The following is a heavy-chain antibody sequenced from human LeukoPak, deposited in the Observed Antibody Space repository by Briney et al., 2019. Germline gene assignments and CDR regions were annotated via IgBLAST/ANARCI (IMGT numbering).Heavy chain of an antibody. CDR3: AGPVAGPDYYYYYGMDV. CDR2: IYYSGST. Sequence: SETLSLTCTVSGGSISSSSYYWGWIRQPPGKGLEWIGSIYYSGSTYYNPSLKSRVTISVDTSKNQFSLKLSSVTAADTAVYYCAGPVAGPDYYYYYGMDVWGQGTTVTVSS. CDR1: GGSISSSSYY. V-gene: IGHV4-39*07. D-gene: IGHD6-19*01. J-gene: IGHJ6*02.